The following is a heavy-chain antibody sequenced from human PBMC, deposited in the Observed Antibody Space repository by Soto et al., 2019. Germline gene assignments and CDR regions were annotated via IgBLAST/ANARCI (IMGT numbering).Heavy chain of an antibody. CDR1: GGSISSPSYY. Sequence: QLQLQESGPGLVKPSENLSLTCSVSGGSISSPSYYWGWIRQPPGKGLEWIGSMYYSGNTYYNPPLKSPVAIFVDTSRNQFTLKVNSVTAADTAVYFCARIPGITTCRGDYWGQGTLVTVSS. CDR3: ARIPGITTCRGDY. J-gene: IGHJ4*02. CDR2: MYYSGNT. V-gene: IGHV4-39*01. D-gene: IGHD3-10*01.